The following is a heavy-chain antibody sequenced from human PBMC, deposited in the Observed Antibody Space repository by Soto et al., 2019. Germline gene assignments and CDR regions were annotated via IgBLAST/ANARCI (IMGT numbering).Heavy chain of an antibody. D-gene: IGHD2-21*02. V-gene: IGHV4-4*07. CDR1: GVSARSYT. J-gene: IGHJ4*02. CDR2: VFSSVSA. CDR3: ARDGMTTGDT. Sequence: SETLSLTCIVSGVSARSYTWSWVRQPANKGLEWIGRVFSSVSATYNPSLRSRVSITMDTPENRISLKLDSVTAADAGVYYCARDGMTTGDTWGPGTAVTVSS.